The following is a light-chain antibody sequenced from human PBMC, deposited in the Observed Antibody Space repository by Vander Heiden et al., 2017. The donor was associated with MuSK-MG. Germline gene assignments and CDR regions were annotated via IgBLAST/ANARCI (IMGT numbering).Light chain of an antibody. CDR3: QSYDSSLSGYV. CDR1: SPNIGAGSD. Sequence: QSVLTQPPSVSGAPGQRVTLSCPGSSPNIGAGSDVHWYRQLLAPAPKLLIYGNTNRPTGVPDRFSVSKSGTSASLAITGLQAEDEADYYCQSYDSSLSGYVFGTGTKVTVL. V-gene: IGLV1-40*01. CDR2: GNT. J-gene: IGLJ1*01.